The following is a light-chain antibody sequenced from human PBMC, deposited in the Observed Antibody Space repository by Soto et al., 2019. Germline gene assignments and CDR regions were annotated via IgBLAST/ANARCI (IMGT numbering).Light chain of an antibody. CDR3: QQYNSYPWP. CDR2: KAS. J-gene: IGKJ1*01. CDR1: QSISSW. Sequence: DIQMTQSPSTLSASVGDRVTITCRASQSISSWLAWYQQKPGKAPKLLIYKASSLESGVPSRFSGSGAGTEFTLTISSLQPDDFANYYCQQYNSYPWPFGQGTKVEIK. V-gene: IGKV1-5*03.